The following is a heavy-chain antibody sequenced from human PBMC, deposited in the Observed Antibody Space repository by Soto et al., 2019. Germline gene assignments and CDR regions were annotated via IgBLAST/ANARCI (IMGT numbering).Heavy chain of an antibody. CDR3: ARGGRISWLVRGNNLFDS. CDR1: GGTFSSYA. J-gene: IGHJ5*01. Sequence: AGKVSCKASGGTFSSYAISWVRQAPGQGLEWMGGINPIFGTANYAQKFQGRVTITTDESTSTAYMELSSLRSEDTAVYYCARGGRISWLVRGNNLFDSWGQGSLVIVSS. CDR2: INPIFGTA. D-gene: IGHD6-19*01. V-gene: IGHV1-69*05.